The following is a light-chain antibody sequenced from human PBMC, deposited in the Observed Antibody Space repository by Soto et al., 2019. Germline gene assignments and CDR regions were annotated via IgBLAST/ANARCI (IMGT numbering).Light chain of an antibody. CDR3: SSYTSSSTYV. J-gene: IGLJ1*01. CDR2: DVT. CDR1: SSDVGGYDY. V-gene: IGLV2-14*01. Sequence: QSALTQPASVSGSTGQSVTISCTGTSSDVGGYDYVSWYQHLPGKAPKLVIYDVTYRPSGVSDRFSGSKSANTASLTISGLQAEDEADYYCSSYTSSSTYVFGTGTKVTVL.